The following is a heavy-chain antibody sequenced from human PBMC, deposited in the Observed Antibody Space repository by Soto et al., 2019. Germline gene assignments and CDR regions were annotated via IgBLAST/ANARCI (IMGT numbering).Heavy chain of an antibody. J-gene: IGHJ6*02. D-gene: IGHD3-10*01. CDR2: IVGGSGNT. CDR3: AARRVGLYAMDV. V-gene: IGHV1-58*01. CDR1: GFTFSTSS. Sequence: MPLVQSGPEVKKPGTSVKVSCKASGFTFSTSSVQWVRQARGQRPEWIGWIVGGSGNTNYAPKFQQRVIITRDMSTTTAYMEVTSLRSDDTAMYYCAARRVGLYAMDVWGQGTTVTVSS.